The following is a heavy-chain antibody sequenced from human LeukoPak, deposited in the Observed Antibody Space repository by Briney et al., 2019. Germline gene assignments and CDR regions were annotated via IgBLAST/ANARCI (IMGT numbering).Heavy chain of an antibody. CDR2: ISAYNGNT. V-gene: IGHV1-18*01. Sequence: GASVKVSCKASGYTFTSYGINWVRQAPGQGLEWMGWISAYNGNTNYAQKLQGRVTMTTDTSTSTAYMELRSLRSDDTAVYYCARSGSYFPPDAFDIWGQGTMVTVSS. J-gene: IGHJ3*02. CDR3: ARSGSYFPPDAFDI. D-gene: IGHD1-26*01. CDR1: GYTFTSYG.